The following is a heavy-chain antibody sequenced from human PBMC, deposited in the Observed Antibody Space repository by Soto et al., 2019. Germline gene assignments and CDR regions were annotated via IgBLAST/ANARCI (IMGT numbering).Heavy chain of an antibody. V-gene: IGHV1-69*01. D-gene: IGHD3-3*01. CDR2: ITPMIGTT. CDR3: ARDVSVMTSVFGS. CDR1: GGTFYTYA. Sequence: QVHLVQSGAEVKRPGSSVRVSCRASGGTFYTYAFTWVRQARGQGLEGMGGITPMIGTTKYEQKFHGRVTFSADESASTDYMELSNLRSDDTAVYYCARDVSVMTSVFGSWGQGTLITVSS. J-gene: IGHJ5*01.